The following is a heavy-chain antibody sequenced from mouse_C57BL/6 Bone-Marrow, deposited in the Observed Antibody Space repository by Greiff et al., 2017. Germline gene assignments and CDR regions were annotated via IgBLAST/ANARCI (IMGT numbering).Heavy chain of an antibody. CDR3: TSRQLNYYAMDY. Sequence: VQLQQSGAELVRPGASVKLSCTASGFNIKDDYMHWVKQRPEQGLEWIGWIDPENGDTEYASKFQGKATITADTSSNTAYLQLSILTSEDTAVYYCTSRQLNYYAMDYWGQGTSVTVSS. CDR2: IDPENGDT. D-gene: IGHD3-2*02. CDR1: GFNIKDDY. J-gene: IGHJ4*01. V-gene: IGHV14-4*01.